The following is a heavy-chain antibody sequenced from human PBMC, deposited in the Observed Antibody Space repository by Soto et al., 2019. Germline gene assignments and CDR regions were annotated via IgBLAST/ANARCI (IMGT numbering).Heavy chain of an antibody. V-gene: IGHV3-23*01. D-gene: IGHD2-2*01. Sequence: EVQLLESGGGLVQPGGSLRLSCAASGFTFSTYTMSWVRRAPGKGLEWVSAISGSGASPSYADSVQGRFTISRDNPKRTLYLQMNNLRAEYTAVYYCAKARCSTTNGDVPDYWGQGTLVTVSS. CDR1: GFTFSTYT. CDR2: ISGSGASP. CDR3: AKARCSTTNGDVPDY. J-gene: IGHJ4*02.